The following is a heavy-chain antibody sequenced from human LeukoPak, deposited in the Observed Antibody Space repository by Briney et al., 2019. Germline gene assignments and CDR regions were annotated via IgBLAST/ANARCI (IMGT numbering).Heavy chain of an antibody. Sequence: ASVKVSCKASGGTFSSYAISWVRQAPGQGLEWKGGIIPIFGTANYAQKFQGRVTITTDESTSTAYMELSSLRSEDTAVYYCARGSPVEMATADAFDIWGQGTMVTVSS. J-gene: IGHJ3*02. V-gene: IGHV1-69*05. D-gene: IGHD5-24*01. CDR3: ARGSPVEMATADAFDI. CDR1: GGTFSSYA. CDR2: IIPIFGTA.